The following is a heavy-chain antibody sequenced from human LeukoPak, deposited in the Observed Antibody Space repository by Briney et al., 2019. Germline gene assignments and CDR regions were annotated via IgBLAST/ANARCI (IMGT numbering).Heavy chain of an antibody. J-gene: IGHJ4*02. CDR1: GFTFSSYA. CDR2: ISGSGGST. V-gene: IGHV3-23*01. Sequence: GGSLRLSCAPSGFTFSSYAMSWVRQAPGKGLEWVSAISGSGGSTYYADSVKGRFTISRDNSKNTLYLQMNSLRAEDTAVYYCAKSDDSSGYYYGIVYWGQGTLVTVSS. CDR3: AKSDDSSGYYYGIVY. D-gene: IGHD3-22*01.